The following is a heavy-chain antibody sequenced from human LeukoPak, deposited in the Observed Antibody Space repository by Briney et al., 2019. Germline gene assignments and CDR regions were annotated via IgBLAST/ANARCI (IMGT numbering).Heavy chain of an antibody. CDR1: GGSFSGYY. CDR2: INHSGST. J-gene: IGHJ4*02. V-gene: IGHV4-34*01. CDR3: ARLEWLRFPGI. D-gene: IGHD5-12*01. Sequence: SETLSLTCAVYGGSFSGYYWNWIRQPPGKGLEWIGEINHSGSTNYNSSLESRVTISVDTSKNQFSLKLSSVTAADTAVYYCARLEWLRFPGIWGQGTLVTVSS.